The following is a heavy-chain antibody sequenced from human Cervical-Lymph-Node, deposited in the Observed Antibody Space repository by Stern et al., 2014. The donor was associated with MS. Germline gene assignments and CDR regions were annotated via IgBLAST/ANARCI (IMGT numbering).Heavy chain of an antibody. CDR1: GYTFTSYA. CDR3: ARTNWEGHYYYYYGMDV. V-gene: IGHV7-4-1*02. CDR2: INTNTGNP. J-gene: IGHJ6*02. Sequence: QVQLVESGSELKKPGASVKVSCKASGYTFTSYAMNWVRQAPGQGLEWMGWINTNTGNPTYAQGFTGRFVFSLDTSVSTAYLQISSLKAEDTAVYYCARTNWEGHYYYYYGMDVWGQGTTVTVSS. D-gene: IGHD7-27*01.